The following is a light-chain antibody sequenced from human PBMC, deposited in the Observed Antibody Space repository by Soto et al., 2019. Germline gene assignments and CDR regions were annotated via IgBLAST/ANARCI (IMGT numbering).Light chain of an antibody. Sequence: ALAQPASVSGSPGQSLTISCTGTSSDVGGYNYVSWYQQHPGRAPKLMIYEVSHRPSGVSNRFSGSKSGNTASLTISGLQAEDEADYYCSSYTSSSTFYVFGTGTKVTGL. CDR1: SSDVGGYNY. CDR2: EVS. V-gene: IGLV2-14*01. J-gene: IGLJ1*01. CDR3: SSYTSSSTFYV.